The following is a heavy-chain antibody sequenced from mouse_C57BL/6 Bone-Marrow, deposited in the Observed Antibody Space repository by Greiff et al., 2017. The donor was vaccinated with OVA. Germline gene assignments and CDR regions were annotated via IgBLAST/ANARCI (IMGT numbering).Heavy chain of an antibody. CDR2: ISDGGSYT. D-gene: IGHD4-1*01. J-gene: IGHJ2*01. CDR1: GFTFSSYA. V-gene: IGHV5-4*01. Sequence: EVQLVESGGGLVKPGGSLKLSCAASGFTFSSYAMFWVRQTPEKRLEWVATISDGGSYTYYPDNVKGRFTISRDNAKNNLYLQMSHLKSEDTAMYYCAREKTGTFDYWGQGTTLTVSS. CDR3: AREKTGTFDY.